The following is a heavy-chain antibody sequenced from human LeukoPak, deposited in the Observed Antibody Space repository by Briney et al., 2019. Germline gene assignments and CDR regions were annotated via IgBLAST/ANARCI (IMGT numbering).Heavy chain of an antibody. D-gene: IGHD2-21*01. CDR1: GGSINTGGSY. CDR2: IYYSGTT. V-gene: IGHV4-31*03. J-gene: IGHJ6*02. CDR3: ARDQGDTTRFYSGLDV. Sequence: SETLSLTCTVSGGSINTGGSYWAWIRQHPGKGLEWIGHIYYSGTTYYSPSLLSRISISVDTSKNQFSLRLNSVTAADTAVYYCARDQGDTTRFYSGLDVWGQGTTVTVSS.